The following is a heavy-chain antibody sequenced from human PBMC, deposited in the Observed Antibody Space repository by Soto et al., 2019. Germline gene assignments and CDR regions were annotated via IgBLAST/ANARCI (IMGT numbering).Heavy chain of an antibody. CDR2: ISANNGNT. CDR3: ATHMVRGVISYTDV. V-gene: IGHV1-8*01. Sequence: ASVKVSCKASGYTFTSYDINWGRQATGQGLEWMGWISANNGNTSYAQKFQGRVTITRNTSASTAYMELSSLRSEDTAVYYCATHMVRGVISYTDVWGKGTTVTVSS. D-gene: IGHD3-10*01. CDR1: GYTFTSYD. J-gene: IGHJ6*03.